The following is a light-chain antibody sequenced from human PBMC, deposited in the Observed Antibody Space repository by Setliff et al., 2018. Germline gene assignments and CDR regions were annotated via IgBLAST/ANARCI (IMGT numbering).Light chain of an antibody. CDR1: SSDVGGYDF. CDR2: DVL. J-gene: IGLJ1*01. Sequence: QSALTQPASVSGSPGQSITIPCTGTSSDVGGYDFVSWYQQHPGKAPKLMIFDVLNRPSGVSDRFSGSKSGNTASLTITGLQAEDEADYYCSSYTSSSTLFGTGTKVTVL. V-gene: IGLV2-14*03. CDR3: SSYTSSSTL.